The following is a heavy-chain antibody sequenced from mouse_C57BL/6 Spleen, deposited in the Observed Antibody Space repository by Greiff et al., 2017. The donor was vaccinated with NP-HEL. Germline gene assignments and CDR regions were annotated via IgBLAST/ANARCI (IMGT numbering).Heavy chain of an antibody. CDR2: IDPETGGT. CDR1: GYTFTDYE. CDR3: TRTHYYSKTRWFAY. J-gene: IGHJ3*01. V-gene: IGHV1-15*01. Sequence: QVQLQQSGAELVRPGASVTLSCKASGYTFTDYEMHWVKQTPVHGLEWIGAIDPETGGTAYNQKFKGKAILTADKSSSTAYMELRSLTSEDSAVYYCTRTHYYSKTRWFAYWGQGTLVTVSA. D-gene: IGHD2-5*01.